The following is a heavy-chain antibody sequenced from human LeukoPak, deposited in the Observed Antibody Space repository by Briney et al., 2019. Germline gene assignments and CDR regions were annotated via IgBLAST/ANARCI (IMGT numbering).Heavy chain of an antibody. D-gene: IGHD2-15*01. CDR3: ARGSRSRYCSGGSCYSYAFDI. CDR1: GGSFSGYY. V-gene: IGHV4-34*01. J-gene: IGHJ3*02. CDR2: INHSGST. Sequence: SETLSLTCAVYGGSFSGYYWSWIRQPPGKGLEWIGEINHSGSTNYNPSLKSRVTISVDTSKNQFSLKLSSVTAADTAVYYCARGSRSRYCSGGSCYSYAFDIWGQGTMVTVSS.